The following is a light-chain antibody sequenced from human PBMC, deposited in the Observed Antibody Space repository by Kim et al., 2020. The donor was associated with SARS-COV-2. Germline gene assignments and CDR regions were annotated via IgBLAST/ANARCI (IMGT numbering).Light chain of an antibody. V-gene: IGKV3D-15*01. CDR3: QQYNDWPLT. CDR2: GAS. J-gene: IGKJ4*01. CDR1: QSVSGL. Sequence: VSPGERVTLSCRASQSVSGLLAWYQQKPGQPPRLLMYGASTRATGIPARFSGSGSGTEFTLTISTLQSEDFAVYYCQQYNDWPLTFGGGTKVDIK.